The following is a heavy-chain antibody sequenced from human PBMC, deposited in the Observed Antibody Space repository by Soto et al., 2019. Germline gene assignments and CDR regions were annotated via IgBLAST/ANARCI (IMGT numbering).Heavy chain of an antibody. CDR1: GGSISSYY. J-gene: IGHJ4*02. D-gene: IGHD2-2*01. Sequence: SETLSLTCTVSGGSISSYYWSWIRQPPGKGLEWIGYIYYSGSTNYNPSLKSRVTISVDTSKNQFSLKLSSVTAADTAVYYCARLSAAMFDYWGQGTLVT. CDR3: ARLSAAMFDY. CDR2: IYYSGST. V-gene: IGHV4-59*08.